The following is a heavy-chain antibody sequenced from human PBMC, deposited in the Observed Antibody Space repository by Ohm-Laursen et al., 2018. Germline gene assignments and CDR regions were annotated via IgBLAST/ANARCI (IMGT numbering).Heavy chain of an antibody. Sequence: SLRLSCAASGFISNSYAINWVRQGPGKGLEWVSATGGSGGRTYYADSVKGRFTISSDNSKDTVFLQMNSLRAEDTAVYYCAKRLTWTTFGGAFDIWGQGTMVTVSS. CDR2: TGGSGGRT. V-gene: IGHV3-23*01. CDR3: AKRLTWTTFGGAFDI. CDR1: GFISNSYA. J-gene: IGHJ3*02. D-gene: IGHD3-16*01.